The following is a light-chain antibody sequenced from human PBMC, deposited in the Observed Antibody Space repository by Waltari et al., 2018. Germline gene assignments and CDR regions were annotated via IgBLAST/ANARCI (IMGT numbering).Light chain of an antibody. Sequence: DIQMTQSPSSLSASLGDRVTITCRANQSISKYLNWYQQRPGKAPKLLVYFKSSLQSGVPSRFSGSGSGTDFTLTINTLQPEEFATYFCQQSYGPPYTFGQGTRLEIK. CDR2: FKS. J-gene: IGKJ2*01. V-gene: IGKV1-39*01. CDR3: QQSYGPPYT. CDR1: QSISKY.